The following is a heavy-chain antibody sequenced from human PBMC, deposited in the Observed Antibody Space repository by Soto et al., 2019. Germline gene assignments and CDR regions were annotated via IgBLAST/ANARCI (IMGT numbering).Heavy chain of an antibody. J-gene: IGHJ3*02. CDR3: ELTYNLNDVLSAFDI. D-gene: IGHD1-1*01. CDR1: GGTFSSYA. V-gene: IGHV1-69*12. Sequence: QVQLVQSGAEVKKPGSSVKVSCKASGGTFSSYAISWVRQAPGQGLEWMGGIIPIFGTANYAQKFQGRVTITADESTITAYMELISLRSEDTAVYYCELTYNLNDVLSAFDIWGQGTMVTVAS. CDR2: IIPIFGTA.